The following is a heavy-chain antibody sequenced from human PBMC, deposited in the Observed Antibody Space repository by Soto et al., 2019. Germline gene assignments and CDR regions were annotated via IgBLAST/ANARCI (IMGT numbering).Heavy chain of an antibody. CDR1: GGSISSSSYY. CDR2: IYYSGST. D-gene: IGHD2-2*01. J-gene: IGHJ6*02. V-gene: IGHV4-39*01. Sequence: SETLSLTCTVSGGSISSSSYYWGWIRQPPGKGLEWIGSIYYSGSTYYNPSLKSRVTISVDTSKNQFSLKLSSVTAADTAVYYCASAAQEDIVVVPASHRYYYYGMDVWGQGTTVTVSS. CDR3: ASAAQEDIVVVPASHRYYYYGMDV.